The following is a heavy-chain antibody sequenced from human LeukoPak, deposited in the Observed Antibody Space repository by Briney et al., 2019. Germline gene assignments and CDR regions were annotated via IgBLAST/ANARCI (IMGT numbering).Heavy chain of an antibody. CDR2: IKEDGTET. CDR1: GFMFSSNW. CDR3: AKEGRSLQTY. D-gene: IGHD5-24*01. Sequence: GGSLRLSCAASGFMFSSNWMSWVRLAPGKGLEWVANIKEDGTETNYVDSVKGRFTISRDNAKNSLYLQMNSLRVEDTAVYYCAKEGRSLQTYWGQGTLVTVSS. J-gene: IGHJ4*02. V-gene: IGHV3-7*03.